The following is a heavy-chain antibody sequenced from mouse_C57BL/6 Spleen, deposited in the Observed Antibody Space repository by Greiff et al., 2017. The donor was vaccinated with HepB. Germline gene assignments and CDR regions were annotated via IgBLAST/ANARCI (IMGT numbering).Heavy chain of an antibody. CDR2: INPGSGGT. V-gene: IGHV1-54*01. CDR3: ARERREAWFAY. Sequence: QVQLQQSGAELVRPGTSVKVSCKASGYAFTNYLIEWVKQRPGQGLEWIGVINPGSGGTNYNEKFKGKATLTADKSSSTAYMQLSNLTSEDSAVYFCARERREAWFAYWGQGTLVTVSA. J-gene: IGHJ3*01. CDR1: GYAFTNYL.